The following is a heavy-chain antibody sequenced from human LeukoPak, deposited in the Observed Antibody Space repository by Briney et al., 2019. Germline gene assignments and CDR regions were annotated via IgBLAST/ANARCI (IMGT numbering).Heavy chain of an antibody. CDR2: ITSTTTYT. V-gene: IGHV3-21*01. D-gene: IGHD3-16*01. CDR3: ARDKGGMMDY. Sequence: PGGSLRLSCSASGFIFNTFGMNWVRQAPGKGLEWVSSITSTTTYTYYADSVKGRFTISRDNAKNSLFLQMNSLRAEDTAVYYCARDKGGMMDYWGQGTLVTVSS. J-gene: IGHJ4*02. CDR1: GFIFNTFG.